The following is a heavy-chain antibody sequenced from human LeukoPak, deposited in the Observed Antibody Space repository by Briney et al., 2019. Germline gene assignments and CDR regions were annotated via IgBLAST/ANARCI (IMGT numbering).Heavy chain of an antibody. Sequence: GGSLRLSCAASGFTFSSYSMNWVRQAPGKGLEWVSPVNSGSSYIYYADSVKGRFTISRDNAKTTLYLQMNSLRAEDTAVYYCARDRGAYSYYYYGVDVWGQGTTVTVSS. V-gene: IGHV3-21*01. CDR3: ARDRGAYSYYYYGVDV. J-gene: IGHJ6*02. CDR1: GFTFSSYS. CDR2: VNSGSSYI. D-gene: IGHD1-1*01.